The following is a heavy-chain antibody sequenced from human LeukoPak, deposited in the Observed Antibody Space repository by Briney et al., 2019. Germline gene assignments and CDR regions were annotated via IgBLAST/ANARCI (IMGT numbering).Heavy chain of an antibody. V-gene: IGHV4-59*08. CDR1: GGSINSHY. Sequence: SETLSLTCIVSGGSINSHYWSWIRQPPGKGLEWIGDIHYTGTTKYNPSVKSRVTISIDTSKNQFSLELSSVTATDTAVYFCATNRVGTYDRPFDIWGQGTMVTVSS. CDR3: ATNRVGTYDRPFDI. D-gene: IGHD1-26*01. CDR2: IHYTGTT. J-gene: IGHJ3*02.